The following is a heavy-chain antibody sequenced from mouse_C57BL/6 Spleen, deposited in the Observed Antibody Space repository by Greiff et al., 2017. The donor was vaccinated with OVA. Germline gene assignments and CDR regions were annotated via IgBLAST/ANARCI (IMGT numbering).Heavy chain of an antibody. CDR3: ARGGGSSYNGYFDV. J-gene: IGHJ1*03. CDR1: GYTFTSYW. CDR2: IHPNSGST. D-gene: IGHD1-1*01. Sequence: VQLQQPGAELVKPGASVKLSCKASGYTFTSYWMHWVKQRPGQGLEWIGMIHPNSGSTNYNEKFKSKATLTVDKSSSTAYMQLSSLTSEDSAVYDCARGGGSSYNGYFDVWGTGTTVTVSS. V-gene: IGHV1-64*01.